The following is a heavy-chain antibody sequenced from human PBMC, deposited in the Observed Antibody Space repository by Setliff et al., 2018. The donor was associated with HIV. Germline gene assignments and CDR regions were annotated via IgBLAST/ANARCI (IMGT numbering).Heavy chain of an antibody. CDR3: AKGAGFYGDYTFDY. CDR2: IYSTGST. V-gene: IGHV4-59*11. D-gene: IGHD4-17*01. Sequence: PSETLSLTCTVSGASISSHYWSWIRQPPGRELEWIGYIYSTGSTNYNPSLQSRVSISMDASKNKFSLKVTSVTSADTAVYYCAKGAGFYGDYTFDYWGQGHLVTVSS. J-gene: IGHJ4*02. CDR1: GASISSHY.